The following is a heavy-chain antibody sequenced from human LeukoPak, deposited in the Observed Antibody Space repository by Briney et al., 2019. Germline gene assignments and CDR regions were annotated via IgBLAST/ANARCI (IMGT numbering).Heavy chain of an antibody. Sequence: SETLSLTCTVSGDSVSSGYWNWFRQPPGKGLEWIGYIYDGGMTDYSPSLKNRLTISLDTSNNQFSLKLSSVTAADTAVYYCAGRGHRYSRDWGQGILVTVSS. CDR1: GDSVSSGY. D-gene: IGHD2-15*01. V-gene: IGHV4-4*09. J-gene: IGHJ1*01. CDR2: IYDGGMT. CDR3: AGRGHRYSRD.